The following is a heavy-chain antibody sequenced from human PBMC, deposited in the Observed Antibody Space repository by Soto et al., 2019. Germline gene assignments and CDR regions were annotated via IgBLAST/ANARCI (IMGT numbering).Heavy chain of an antibody. V-gene: IGHV3-21*01. CDR3: ASRGVGTTDGMDV. D-gene: IGHD1-7*01. CDR1: GFTFSSYS. J-gene: IGHJ6*02. Sequence: PGGSLRLCCAASGFTFSSYSMNWVRQAPGKGMEWVLSISSSSSYIYYADSVKGRFTISRDNAKNSLYLQMNSLRAEDTAVYYCASRGVGTTDGMDVWGQGTMVTVSS. CDR2: ISSSSSYI.